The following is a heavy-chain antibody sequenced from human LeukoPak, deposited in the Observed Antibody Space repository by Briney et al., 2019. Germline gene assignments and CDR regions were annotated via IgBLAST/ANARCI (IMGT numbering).Heavy chain of an antibody. CDR3: ATNLGCSSPSCYTGALDI. CDR2: INTDGGST. D-gene: IGHD2-2*02. V-gene: IGHV3-74*01. J-gene: IGHJ3*02. CDR1: GFTFGSYW. Sequence: GGSLRLSCAASGFTFGSYWMHWVRQAPGKGLVWVSRINTDGGSTTYADSVKGRFTVSRDISKNMFYLQMNSLRAEDTAMHYCATNLGCSSPSCYTGALDIWGQGTMVTVSS.